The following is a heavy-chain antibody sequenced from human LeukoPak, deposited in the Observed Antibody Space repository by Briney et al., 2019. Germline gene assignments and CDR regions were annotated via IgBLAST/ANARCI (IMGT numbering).Heavy chain of an antibody. CDR3: AGGNYGGDVDDAFDF. J-gene: IGHJ3*01. V-gene: IGHV1-8*01. CDR2: MNPSSGNT. Sequence: ASVKVSCKASGYTFTTYDINWVRQATGQGLEWMGWMNPSSGNTGYAQKFQGRVTMTRNTAIGTAYMELSSLTSEDTAVYYCAGGNYGGDVDDAFDFWGQGTMVTVSS. CDR1: GYTFTTYD. D-gene: IGHD4-23*01.